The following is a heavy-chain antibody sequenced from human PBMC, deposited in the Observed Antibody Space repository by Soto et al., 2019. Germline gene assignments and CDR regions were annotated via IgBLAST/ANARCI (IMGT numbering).Heavy chain of an antibody. CDR3: AAQRGGGGY. J-gene: IGHJ4*02. Sequence: EVQLVESGGGLIQPGGSLRLSCAVSGFTVSNNYMSWVRQAPGKGLEGVSVIYSGGYTAYGDSVKGRFTISRDNSKTTLFLQRNSLGAERPAFFFWAAQRGGGGYWGQGTLVTVSS. CDR2: IYSGGYT. D-gene: IGHD6-25*01. CDR1: GFTVSNNY. V-gene: IGHV3-53*01.